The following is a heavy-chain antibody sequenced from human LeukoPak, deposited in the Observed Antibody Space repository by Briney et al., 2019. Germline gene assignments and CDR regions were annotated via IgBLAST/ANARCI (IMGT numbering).Heavy chain of an antibody. Sequence: GESLKISCKGSGYTFTSYWIGWVRQMPGKGLEWMGIIFPGDSDTRYSPSFRGQVTISADKSISTAYLQWSSLKASDTVIYYCARHWAADAFDIWGQGTMVTVSS. CDR1: GYTFTSYW. D-gene: IGHD3-16*01. CDR3: ARHWAADAFDI. V-gene: IGHV5-51*01. J-gene: IGHJ3*02. CDR2: IFPGDSDT.